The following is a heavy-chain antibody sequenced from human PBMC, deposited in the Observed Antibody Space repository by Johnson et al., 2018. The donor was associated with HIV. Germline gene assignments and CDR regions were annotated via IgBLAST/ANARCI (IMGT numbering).Heavy chain of an antibody. J-gene: IGHJ3*02. CDR2: IYSGGTI. CDR3: ARRCSSSSCSHGAFDI. V-gene: IGHV3-11*01. D-gene: IGHD2-2*01. Sequence: QVQLVESGGGLVKPGGSLRLSCAASGFTFSDYYMVWIRQAPGKGLEWVSVIYSGGTIYYADSVKGRFTISRDNAKNSLYLQMNSLRAEDTALYYCARRCSSSSCSHGAFDIWGQGTVVTVSS. CDR1: GFTFSDYY.